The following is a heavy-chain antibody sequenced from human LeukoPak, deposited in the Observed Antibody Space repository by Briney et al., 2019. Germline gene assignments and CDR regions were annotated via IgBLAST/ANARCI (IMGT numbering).Heavy chain of an antibody. D-gene: IGHD3-3*01. CDR3: AKGPHVLRFLEWFFDY. V-gene: IGHV3-23*01. J-gene: IGHJ4*02. Sequence: SGGSLRLSCAASGFTFSSYAMSWVRQAPGKGLEWVSAISGSGGSTYYADSVKGRFTISRDNSKNTLYLQMNSLRAEDTAVYYCAKGPHVLRFLEWFFDYWGQGTLVTVSS. CDR2: ISGSGGST. CDR1: GFTFSSYA.